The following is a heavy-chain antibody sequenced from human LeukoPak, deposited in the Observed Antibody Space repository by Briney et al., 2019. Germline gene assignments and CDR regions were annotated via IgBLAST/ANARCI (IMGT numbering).Heavy chain of an antibody. J-gene: IGHJ4*02. V-gene: IGHV1-2*02. CDR3: ARDERETYSNPFDY. D-gene: IGHD4-11*01. Sequence: ASVKVSCKASGYTFSGYYMHWVRQAPGQGLEWVGWINPNSGGTNYAQKFQGRVTMTRDTSISTAYMELSRLRSDDTAVYYCARDERETYSNPFDYWGQGTLVTVSS. CDR2: INPNSGGT. CDR1: GYTFSGYY.